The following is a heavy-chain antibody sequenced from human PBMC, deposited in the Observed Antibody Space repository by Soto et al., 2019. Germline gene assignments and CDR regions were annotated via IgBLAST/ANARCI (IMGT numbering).Heavy chain of an antibody. J-gene: IGHJ4*02. CDR3: ARGGHVVVVTAALVF. CDR1: GDTFTDYY. CDR2: VNPSGGHT. Sequence: QVQLVQSGAEVKKTGTSEKASCKASGDTFTDYYIHWVRQAPGQGLEWMGTVNPSGGHTTYAQHFLGRMTMTRDTSTSTLYMELTSLTSEDTAVYYCARGGHVVVVTAALVFWGQGTLVTVSS. D-gene: IGHD2-21*02. V-gene: IGHV1-46*01.